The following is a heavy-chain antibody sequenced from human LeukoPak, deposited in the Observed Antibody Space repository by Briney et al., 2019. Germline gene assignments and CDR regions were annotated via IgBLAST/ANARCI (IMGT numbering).Heavy chain of an antibody. D-gene: IGHD6-19*01. J-gene: IGHJ4*02. CDR2: ISGSGGST. CDR1: AFSFSDYN. Sequence: PGGSLRLSCAASAFSFSDYNMNWVRQAPGKGLEWVSAISGSGGSTYYADSVKGRFTISRDNSKNTLYLQMNSLRAEDTAVYYCAKETGQWLVQFDYWGQGTLVTVSS. V-gene: IGHV3-23*01. CDR3: AKETGQWLVQFDY.